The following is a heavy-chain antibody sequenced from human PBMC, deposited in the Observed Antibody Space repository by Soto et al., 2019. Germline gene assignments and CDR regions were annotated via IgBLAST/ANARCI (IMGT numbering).Heavy chain of an antibody. CDR1: GYPYTNSY. D-gene: IGHD6-19*01. CDR2: IHTNTGGT. CDR3: ASDFRTRGWFRQAGNFAMDV. V-gene: IGHV1-2*02. J-gene: IGHJ6*02. Sequence: QVQLVQSGAEVRKPGASVKVSCKASGYPYTNSYMHWVRQAPGQGLEWMGWIHTNTGGTNYAQMFQGRVIMTSDTSVSTVYMELNRLTSDDTAIYFCASDFRTRGWFRQAGNFAMDVGGQGTTVTVS.